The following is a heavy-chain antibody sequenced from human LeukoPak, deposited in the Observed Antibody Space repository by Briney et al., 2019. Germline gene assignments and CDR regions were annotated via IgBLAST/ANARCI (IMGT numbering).Heavy chain of an antibody. CDR3: ASVDTAMEIDY. D-gene: IGHD5-18*01. V-gene: IGHV3-33*03. J-gene: IGHJ4*02. CDR2: IWNDGSNK. Sequence: GRSLRLSCEASGFTFNVYGMHWVRQAPGKGLEWVAVIWNDGSNKYYGDSVKGRLTISRDNSKSTLYLQMNSLRAEDTAVYYCASVDTAMEIDYWGQGTLVTVSS. CDR1: GFTFNVYG.